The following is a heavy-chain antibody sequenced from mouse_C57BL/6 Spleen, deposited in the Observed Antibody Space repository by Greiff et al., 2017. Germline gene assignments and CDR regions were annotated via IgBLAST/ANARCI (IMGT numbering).Heavy chain of an antibody. CDR3: TRPPTTVVADY. V-gene: IGHV1-15*01. CDR2: IDPETGGT. Sequence: QVQLKASGAELVRPGASVTLSCKASGYTFTDYEMHWVKQTPVHGLEWIGAIDPETGGTAYNQKFKGKAILTADKSSSTAYMELRSLTSEDSAVYYCTRPPTTVVADYWGQGTTLTVSS. J-gene: IGHJ2*01. CDR1: GYTFTDYE. D-gene: IGHD1-1*01.